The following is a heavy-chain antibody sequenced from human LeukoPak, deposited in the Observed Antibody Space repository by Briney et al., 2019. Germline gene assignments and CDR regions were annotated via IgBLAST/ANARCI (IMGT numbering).Heavy chain of an antibody. CDR2: ISAYNGST. J-gene: IGHJ4*02. D-gene: IGHD2-2*01. CDR3: ARDQDLEEDIVVVPAAIPFDY. Sequence: ASVKVSCKASGYTFTSYGISWVRQAPGQGLEWMGWISAYNGSTNYAQKLQGRVTMTTDTSTSTAYMELRSLRSDDTAVYYCARDQDLEEDIVVVPAAIPFDYWGQGTLVTVSS. CDR1: GYTFTSYG. V-gene: IGHV1-18*01.